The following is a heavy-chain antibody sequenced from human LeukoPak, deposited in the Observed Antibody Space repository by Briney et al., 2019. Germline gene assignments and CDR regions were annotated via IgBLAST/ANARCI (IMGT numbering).Heavy chain of an antibody. Sequence: SGPTLLNPTPTLTLTFTFSGFSLSTSGVGVGWIRQPPGKALEWLALIYWDDDKRYSPSLKSRLTITKDTSKNQVVLTMTNMDPVDTATYYCARTLAAAGPSNFQHWGQGTLVTVSS. V-gene: IGHV2-5*02. J-gene: IGHJ1*01. CDR1: GFSLSTSGVG. D-gene: IGHD6-13*01. CDR2: IYWDDDK. CDR3: ARTLAAAGPSNFQH.